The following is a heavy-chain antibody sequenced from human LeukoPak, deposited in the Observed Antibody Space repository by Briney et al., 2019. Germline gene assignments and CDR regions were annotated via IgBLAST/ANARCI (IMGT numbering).Heavy chain of an antibody. D-gene: IGHD3-3*01. V-gene: IGHV3-48*03. CDR1: GFTFSSYE. J-gene: IGHJ3*01. CDR3: AIHGGGTIRIEAFDV. Sequence: GGSLRLSCAASGFTFSSYEMNWVRQAPGKGLEWVSYISSSGSTIYYADSVKGRFTISGDNAKNSLYLQMNSLRDEDTALYYCAIHGGGTIRIEAFDVWGQGTMVTISS. CDR2: ISSSGSTI.